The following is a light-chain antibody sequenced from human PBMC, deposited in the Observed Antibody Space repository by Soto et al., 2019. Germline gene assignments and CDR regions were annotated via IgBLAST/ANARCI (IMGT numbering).Light chain of an antibody. V-gene: IGKV1-5*01. CDR2: DAS. CDR3: QQYNSYSPT. J-gene: IGKJ1*01. Sequence: DIQMTQSPSTLSASVGDRVTITCRASQSISSWLAWYQQKPGKAPKLLIYDASSLESGVPSRFSGSGPGTEFTLTISSLQPDDFATYYCQQYNSYSPTFGPGTKVE. CDR1: QSISSW.